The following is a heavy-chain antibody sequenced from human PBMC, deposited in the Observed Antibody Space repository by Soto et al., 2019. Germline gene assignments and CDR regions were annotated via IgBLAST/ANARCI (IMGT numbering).Heavy chain of an antibody. V-gene: IGHV1-8*01. CDR3: ARGVSAGVDY. J-gene: IGHJ4*02. D-gene: IGHD1-26*01. Sequence: APAELCCKESGYSFACIDINSLRHTAGQGLEWMGWMQPSTGRTGYAQKFQGRVTMTRDTSINTAYMELTTLTSDDTAFYYCARGVSAGVDYWGQGTLVTVSS. CDR1: GYSFACID. CDR2: MQPSTGRT.